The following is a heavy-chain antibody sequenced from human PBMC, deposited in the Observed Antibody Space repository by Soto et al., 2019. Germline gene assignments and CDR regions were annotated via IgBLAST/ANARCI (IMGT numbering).Heavy chain of an antibody. CDR3: ARDFRRGYSYGPNPYGMDV. CDR2: ISESGEKT. V-gene: IGHV3-23*01. D-gene: IGHD5-18*01. CDR1: GLTLSHHA. Sequence: GGSLRLSCTVSGLTLSHHAMSWVRQAPGRGLEWISVISESGEKTFYADSVKGRFTISRDNSKNTLSLHMNSLRVEDTAVYYCARDFRRGYSYGPNPYGMDVWGQGATVTVSS. J-gene: IGHJ6*02.